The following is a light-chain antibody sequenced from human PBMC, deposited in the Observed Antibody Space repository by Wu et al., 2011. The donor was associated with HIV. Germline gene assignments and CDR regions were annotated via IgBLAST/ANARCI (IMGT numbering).Light chain of an antibody. CDR3: QQYGSSPQT. V-gene: IGKV3-20*01. Sequence: IVMTQSPATLSVSPGERATLSCRASQSVSGNLAWYQQKPGQAPRLLIYGASSRATGIPDRFSGSGSGTDFTLTISRLEPEDFAVYYCQQYGSSPQTFGQGTKVEIK. CDR1: QSVSGN. CDR2: GAS. J-gene: IGKJ1*01.